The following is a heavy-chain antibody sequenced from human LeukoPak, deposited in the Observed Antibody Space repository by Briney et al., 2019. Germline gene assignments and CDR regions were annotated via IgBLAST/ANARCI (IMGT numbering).Heavy chain of an antibody. J-gene: IGHJ3*02. D-gene: IGHD3-16*01. CDR2: ILNDGSQE. CDR1: GFTFSSYG. Sequence: GGSLRLSCAASGFTFSSYGMHWVRQAPGKGLEWVAVILNDGSQEKYADSVKGRSTISRDNSKNTLFLQMNSLRAEDTAVYYCARDDALGDNALDIWGQGTMDTVSS. CDR3: ARDDALGDNALDI. V-gene: IGHV3-33*01.